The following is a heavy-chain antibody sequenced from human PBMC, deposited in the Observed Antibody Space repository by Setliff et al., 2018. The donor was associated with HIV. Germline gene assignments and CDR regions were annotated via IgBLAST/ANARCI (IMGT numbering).Heavy chain of an antibody. CDR1: NNSIRSSY. CDR2: IHTLGGT. CDR3: ASGEDSGTYGEPYDS. J-gene: IGHJ4*02. Sequence: SETLSLTCTVSNNSIRSSYWSWIRQPVGKGLEWIGRIHTLGGTKYNSSLESRVTMSVDTSINQFSLKLHSVTAADTAVYYCASGEDSGTYGEPYDSWGQGALVTVSS. D-gene: IGHD1-26*01. V-gene: IGHV4-4*07.